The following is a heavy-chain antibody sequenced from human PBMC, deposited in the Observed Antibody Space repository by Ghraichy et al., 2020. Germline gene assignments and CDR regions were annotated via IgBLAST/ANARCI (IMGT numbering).Heavy chain of an antibody. CDR1: GGSFSGYY. CDR2: INHSGST. D-gene: IGHD3-10*01. V-gene: IGHV4-34*01. CDR3: ARGVTITMVRGVFQGLVDV. J-gene: IGHJ6*02. Sequence: SETLSLTCAVYGGSFSGYYWSWIRQPPGKGLEWIGEINHSGSTNYNPSLKSRVTISVDTSKNQFSLKLSSVTAADTAVYYCARGVTITMVRGVFQGLVDVWGQGTTVTVSS.